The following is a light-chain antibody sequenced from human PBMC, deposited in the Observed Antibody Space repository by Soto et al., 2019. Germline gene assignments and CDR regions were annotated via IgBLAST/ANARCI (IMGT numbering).Light chain of an antibody. J-gene: IGKJ3*01. CDR3: QQYNNWPFT. CDR2: GAS. Sequence: ELVMTQSPATLSVSPCERATPPCIPIQSVSSNLAWYQQTPGQAPRLLLYGASTRATGIPASFIGNGSGTEFTLTASSLQPEDFAVYYCQQYNNWPFTFGPGTKVDI. V-gene: IGKV3-15*01. CDR1: QSVSSN.